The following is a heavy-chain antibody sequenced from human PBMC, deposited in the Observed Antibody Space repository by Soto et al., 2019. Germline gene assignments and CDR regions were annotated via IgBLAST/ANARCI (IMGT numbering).Heavy chain of an antibody. CDR2: ISDTGAST. D-gene: IGHD6-19*01. CDR1: GFSFKESA. CDR3: AKGRGSGWAWYFDN. Sequence: GSLRASCAADGFSFKESAMNWVRQAPGKGLEWVASISDTGASTWYAESVRGRLSISRDNSKNTLYLQMNSLRGEDTAVYYSAKGRGSGWAWYFDNWGQGTLVTVSS. J-gene: IGHJ4*02. V-gene: IGHV3-23*01.